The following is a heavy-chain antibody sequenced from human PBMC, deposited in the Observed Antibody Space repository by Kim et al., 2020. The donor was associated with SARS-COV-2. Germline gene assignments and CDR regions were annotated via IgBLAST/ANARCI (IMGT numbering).Heavy chain of an antibody. CDR2: ISSSSSYI. D-gene: IGHD3-10*02. CDR1: GFTFSSYS. Sequence: GGSLRLSCAASGFTFSSYSMNWVRQAPGKGLEWVSSISSSSSYIYYADSVKGRFTISRDNAKNSLYLQMNSLRAEDTAVYYCARDRSITMYGSEYYYGMDVWGQGTTVTVSS. CDR3: ARDRSITMYGSEYYYGMDV. J-gene: IGHJ6*02. V-gene: IGHV3-21*01.